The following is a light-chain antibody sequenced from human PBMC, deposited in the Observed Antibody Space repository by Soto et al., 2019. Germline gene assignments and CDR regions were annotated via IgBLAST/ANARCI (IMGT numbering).Light chain of an antibody. J-gene: IGKJ1*01. CDR1: QSVSTNY. CDR2: GES. V-gene: IGKV3-20*01. Sequence: ENVLTQSPGTLSSSPGQSPTLSCRPSQSVSTNYVAWYQQKTGQAPRILIYGESSRASGIPDRLRGSGSGTELNLTISRLEPEDFAVYYCQQYANFHGTCGQGTKVDI. CDR3: QQYANFHGT.